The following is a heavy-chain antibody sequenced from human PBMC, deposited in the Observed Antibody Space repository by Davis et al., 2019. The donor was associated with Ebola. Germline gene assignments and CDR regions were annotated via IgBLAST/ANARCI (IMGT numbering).Heavy chain of an antibody. CDR1: GFTFSSYP. CDR2: ISSHSSTI. CDR3: ARERAVAGTHYYYGMDV. J-gene: IGHJ6*02. V-gene: IGHV3-48*02. D-gene: IGHD6-19*01. Sequence: PGGSLRLSCAVSGFTFSSYPMNWVREGPGKGLEWLSYISSHSSTIYYADSVKGRFTISRDNLHNSLYLQMNSLRDEDTAVYYCARERAVAGTHYYYGMDVWGQGTTVTVSS.